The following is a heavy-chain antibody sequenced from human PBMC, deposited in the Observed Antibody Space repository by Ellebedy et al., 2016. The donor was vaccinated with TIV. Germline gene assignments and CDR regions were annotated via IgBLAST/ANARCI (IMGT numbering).Heavy chain of an antibody. CDR3: AKDFYDSSGYCVDY. V-gene: IGHV4-31*03. CDR2: IYYSGST. J-gene: IGHJ4*02. Sequence: SETLSLXXTVSGGSISSGGYYWSWIRQHPGKGLEWIGYIYYSGSTYYNPSLKSRVTISVDTSKNQFSLKLSSVTAADTAVYYCAKDFYDSSGYCVDYWGQGTLVTVSS. CDR1: GGSISSGGYY. D-gene: IGHD3-22*01.